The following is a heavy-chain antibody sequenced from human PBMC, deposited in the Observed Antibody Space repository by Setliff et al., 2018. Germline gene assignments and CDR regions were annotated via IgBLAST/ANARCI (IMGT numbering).Heavy chain of an antibody. D-gene: IGHD5-12*01. V-gene: IGHV4-59*12. CDR1: GGSISPYY. J-gene: IGHJ4*02. CDR3: ARARYSGYVDY. CDR2: IYHSGYT. Sequence: SSETLSLTCTVSGGSISPYYWSWIRQSPGKGLEWIGYIYHSGYTNYNPSLKSRVTISVDTSKNQFSLKLSSVTAADTAVYYCARARYSGYVDYWGQGTLVTVSS.